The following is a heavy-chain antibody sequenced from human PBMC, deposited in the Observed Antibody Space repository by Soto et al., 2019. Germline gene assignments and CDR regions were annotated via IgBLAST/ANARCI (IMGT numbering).Heavy chain of an antibody. D-gene: IGHD2-15*01. V-gene: IGHV1-69*12. Sequence: QVQLVQSGAEVKKPGSSVKVSCKASGGTFSSYAISWVRQAPGQGLEWMGGIIPIFGTANYAQKFQGRVTITADESTSTAYMELSSLRSEDTAVYYCASTAICSGGSCYLYDSDYWGQGTLVTVSS. CDR1: GGTFSSYA. J-gene: IGHJ4*02. CDR2: IIPIFGTA. CDR3: ASTAICSGGSCYLYDSDY.